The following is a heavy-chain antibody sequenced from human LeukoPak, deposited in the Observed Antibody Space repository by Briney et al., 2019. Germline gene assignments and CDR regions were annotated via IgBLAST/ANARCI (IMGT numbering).Heavy chain of an antibody. V-gene: IGHV1-2*02. CDR1: GYTFTGYY. Sequence: ASVKVSCKASGYTFTGYYMHWVRQAPGQGLEWMGWINPNSGGTNYAQKFQGRVTMTRDTSISTAYMELSRLRSDDTAVYYCARGIFGVDISGPFDYWGQGTLVTVSS. CDR2: INPNSGGT. J-gene: IGHJ4*02. D-gene: IGHD3-3*01. CDR3: ARGIFGVDISGPFDY.